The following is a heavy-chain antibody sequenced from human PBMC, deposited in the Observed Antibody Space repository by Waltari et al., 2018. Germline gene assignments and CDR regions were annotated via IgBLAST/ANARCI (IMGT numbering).Heavy chain of an antibody. CDR2: INSDGTIT. Sequence: EVQLVESGGGLVQPGGSLRLSCETSGLTFSGYYFHWVRQAPGKGLVWVSRINSDGTITKYADSVKGRFTISRDNARSTLYLQMISLRVEDTAVYYCATGGYDFWTGYHKIWGQGTMVTVTS. J-gene: IGHJ3*02. D-gene: IGHD3-3*01. V-gene: IGHV3-74*01. CDR1: GLTFSGYY. CDR3: ATGGYDFWTGYHKI.